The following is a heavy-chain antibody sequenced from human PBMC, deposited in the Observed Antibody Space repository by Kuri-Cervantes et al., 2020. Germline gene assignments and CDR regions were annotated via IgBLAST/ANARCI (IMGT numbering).Heavy chain of an antibody. J-gene: IGHJ6*02. CDR1: GFSLSTSGMC. Sequence: SGPTLVKPTQTLTLTCTFSGFSLSTSGMCVGWIRQPPGKALEWLALIDWDDDKYYSTSLKTRLTISKDTPKNQVVLTMTNMDPVDTATYYCARMESSNSGRYYDHYYYGMDVWGQGTTVTVSS. CDR2: IDWDDDK. V-gene: IGHV2-70*01. D-gene: IGHD1-26*01. CDR3: ARMESSNSGRYYDHYYYGMDV.